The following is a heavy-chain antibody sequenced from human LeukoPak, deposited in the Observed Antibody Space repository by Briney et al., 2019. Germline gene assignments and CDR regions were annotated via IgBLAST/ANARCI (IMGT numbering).Heavy chain of an antibody. J-gene: IGHJ4*02. V-gene: IGHV4-59*01. CDR1: GGSISIYY. CDR3: ARGSQWLFYSFDY. CDR2: IYYSGST. Sequence: SETLSLTCSVSGGSISIYYWSWLRQPPGKGVEWVGYIYYSGSTNYNPSLKSRVTISVDTSKNHFSLKLCSVTAADTAVYYCARGSQWLFYSFDYWGQGTLVTVSS. D-gene: IGHD3-3*01.